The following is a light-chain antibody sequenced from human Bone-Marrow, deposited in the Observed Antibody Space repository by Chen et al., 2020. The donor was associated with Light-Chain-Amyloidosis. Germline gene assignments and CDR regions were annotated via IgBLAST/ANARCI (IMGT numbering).Light chain of an antibody. CDR3: QQLNTYPST. J-gene: IGKJ5*01. V-gene: IGKV1-9*01. Sequence: DIKLTQSPSFLSASIGDRVTITCRASQGISTSLVWYQHKPGKAPQVLIYAASTLQSGVPSRFSGSGSGTEFTLTISSLQPEDFATYYCQQLNTYPSTFGQGTRLEIK. CDR1: QGISTS. CDR2: AAS.